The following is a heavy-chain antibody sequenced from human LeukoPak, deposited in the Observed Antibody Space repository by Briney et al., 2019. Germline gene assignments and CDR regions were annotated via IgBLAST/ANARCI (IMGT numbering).Heavy chain of an antibody. CDR2: ISWNSASV. CDR1: GFTFDDYG. Sequence: PGGSLRHSCEASGFTFDDYGMHWVRQAPGKGLEWVSTISWNSASVGYVDSVKGRFTISRDNAKKTLYLQMNSLRPEDTALYYCAKDYGYSSSWYDYWGQGTLVTVSS. J-gene: IGHJ4*02. V-gene: IGHV3-9*01. D-gene: IGHD6-13*01. CDR3: AKDYGYSSSWYDY.